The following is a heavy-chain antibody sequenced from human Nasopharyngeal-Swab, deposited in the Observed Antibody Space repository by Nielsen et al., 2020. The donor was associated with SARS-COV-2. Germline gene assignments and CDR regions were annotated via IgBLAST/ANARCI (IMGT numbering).Heavy chain of an antibody. Sequence: GGSLRLSCTASGFTFNTYWMHWVRQAPGKGLVWVSRIINDGGITDYADSVKGRFTISRDNAKNSVYLQMNSLRAEDSAVYYCARGDDTTDYYEPFDSWGQGTLVTVSS. CDR2: IINDGGIT. CDR3: ARGDDTTDYYEPFDS. V-gene: IGHV3-74*01. CDR1: GFTFNTYW. J-gene: IGHJ4*02. D-gene: IGHD3-22*01.